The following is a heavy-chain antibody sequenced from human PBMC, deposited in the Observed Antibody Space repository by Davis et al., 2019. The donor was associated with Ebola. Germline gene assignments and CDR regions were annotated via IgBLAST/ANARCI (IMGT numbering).Heavy chain of an antibody. D-gene: IGHD1-14*01. CDR3: ARFRSRNYYYDGMDI. V-gene: IGHV5-51*01. CDR1: GYSVTSYW. Sequence: GESLKISCKGSGYSVTSYWIGWVRQMPGKGLEWMEIIYPGDSDTRYSPSFQGQVTILADKSISTAYLQWSSLKASDTAMYYCARFRSRNYYYDGMDIWGQGTTVTVSS. CDR2: IYPGDSDT. J-gene: IGHJ6*02.